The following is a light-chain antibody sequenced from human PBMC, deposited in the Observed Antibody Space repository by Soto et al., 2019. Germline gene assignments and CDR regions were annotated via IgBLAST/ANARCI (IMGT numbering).Light chain of an antibody. CDR1: SSDVGYDNY. Sequence: QSALTQPASVSGSPGQSLTISCTGTSSDVGYDNYVSWFQQHPGKAPKLMIYEVSRRPSGVSNRFSGSKSANTASLTISGLQAEDEAEYYCTSHTASSTWVFGGGTKLTVL. CDR3: TSHTASSTWV. J-gene: IGLJ3*02. V-gene: IGLV2-14*01. CDR2: EVS.